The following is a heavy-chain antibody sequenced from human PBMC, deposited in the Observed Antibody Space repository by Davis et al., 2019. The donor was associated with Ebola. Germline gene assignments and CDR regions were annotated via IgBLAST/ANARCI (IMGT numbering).Heavy chain of an antibody. V-gene: IGHV3-23*01. CDR1: GFAFRNYV. D-gene: IGHD6-13*01. CDR2: LGTSADT. Sequence: PGGSLRLSCAASGFAFRNYVMSWVRQAPGKGLEWVSTLGTSADTYYADSVKSRFTISRDNSKNTLYLQLNGLRVEDTAIDYCAKDTSNSWFDIWGQGTNVTVSS. CDR3: AKDTSNSWFDI. J-gene: IGHJ3*02.